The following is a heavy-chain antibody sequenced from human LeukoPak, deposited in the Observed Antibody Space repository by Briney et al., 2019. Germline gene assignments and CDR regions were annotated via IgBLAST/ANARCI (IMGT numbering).Heavy chain of an antibody. V-gene: IGHV1-2*02. J-gene: IGHJ5*02. Sequence: ASVKVSCKASGYTFTGYFMHWVRQAPGQVPDWMEWINPKSGATKYAQNFQGRVSMTRDTSSSTAHMELSSLRSDDTAVFYCARGFQQLEHWDWLDPWGQGTLVAVSS. D-gene: IGHD6-13*01. CDR1: GYTFTGYF. CDR2: INPKSGAT. CDR3: ARGFQQLEHWDWLDP.